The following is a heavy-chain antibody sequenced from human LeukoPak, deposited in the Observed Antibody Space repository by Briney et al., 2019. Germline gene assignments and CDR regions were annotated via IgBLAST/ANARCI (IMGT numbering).Heavy chain of an antibody. CDR1: GGSFSGYY. CDR3: ARGVRFLEWLLLGYFDY. Sequence: SETLSLTCAVYGGSFSGYYWGWIRQPPGKGLEWIGSIYYSGSTYYNPSLKSRVTISVDTSKNQFSLKLSSVTAADTAVYYCARGVRFLEWLLLGYFDYWGQGTLVTVSS. V-gene: IGHV4-34*01. CDR2: IYYSGST. J-gene: IGHJ4*02. D-gene: IGHD3-3*01.